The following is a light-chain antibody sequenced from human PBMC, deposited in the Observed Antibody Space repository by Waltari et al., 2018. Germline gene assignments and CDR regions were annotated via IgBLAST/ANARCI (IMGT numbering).Light chain of an antibody. V-gene: IGKV2D-29*01. CDR1: QSLLDSDGRTY. CDR3: MHSLRYPRT. Sequence: DIVMTQTPLSLSVTPGQPASISCKSSQSLLDSDGRTYLYWYLQRPGQPPQLLINEVSRRFSGVPDRVSGSGSGTDFTLKISRVEAEDVGVYYCMHSLRYPRTFGQGTKVEVK. J-gene: IGKJ1*01. CDR2: EVS.